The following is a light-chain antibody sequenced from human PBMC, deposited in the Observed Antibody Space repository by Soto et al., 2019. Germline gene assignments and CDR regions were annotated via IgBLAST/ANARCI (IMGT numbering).Light chain of an antibody. V-gene: IGKV3-20*01. CDR1: QSVSSSY. Sequence: EIVLTQSPGTLSLSPGERATLSCRASQSVSSSYLAWYQQKPGQAPRLLIYGASSRATGIPDRFSGSGSGTHFTLTISRLEPEDFAVYYFQQYGSSPVTFGPGTKVDIK. CDR3: QQYGSSPVT. CDR2: GAS. J-gene: IGKJ3*01.